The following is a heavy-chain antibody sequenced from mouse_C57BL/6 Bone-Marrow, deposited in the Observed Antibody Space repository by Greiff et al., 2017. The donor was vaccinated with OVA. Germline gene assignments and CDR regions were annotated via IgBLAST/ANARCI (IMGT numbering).Heavy chain of an antibody. J-gene: IGHJ4*01. V-gene: IGHV14-4*01. CDR3: TSSAYYCNYGYAMDY. D-gene: IGHD2-10*01. CDR1: GFNIKDDY. CDR2: IDPANGDT. Sequence: VQLQQSGAELVRPGASVKLSCTASGFNIKDDYMHWVKQRPEQGLEWIGRIDPANGDTEYASKFQGKATITADTSSNTAYLQLSSLTSEDTAVYYCTSSAYYCNYGYAMDYWGQGTSVTVSS.